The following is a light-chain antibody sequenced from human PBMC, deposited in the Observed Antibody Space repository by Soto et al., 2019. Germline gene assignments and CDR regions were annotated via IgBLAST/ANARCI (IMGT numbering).Light chain of an antibody. CDR1: QRVSSN. J-gene: IGKJ1*01. V-gene: IGKV3-15*01. CDR3: QQYNNWRQT. CDR2: GAS. Sequence: EIVMTQSPATLSVSPGERATLSCRASQRVSSNLAWYQQKPGQAPRLLPYGASTRATGVPARFSGSGSGTQFTLTISSLQSEDFAVYYCQQYNNWRQTFGQGTKVDNK.